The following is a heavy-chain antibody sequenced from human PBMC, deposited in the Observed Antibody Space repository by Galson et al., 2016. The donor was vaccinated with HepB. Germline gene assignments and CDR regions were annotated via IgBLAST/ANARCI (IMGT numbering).Heavy chain of an antibody. CDR2: IRADGTAN. J-gene: IGHJ5*02. D-gene: IGHD3-3*01. V-gene: IGHV3-7*03. Sequence: LRLSCAASGFSFSRYWMAWVRQAPGKGLEWVGNIRADGTANDYVGSVKGQFTMSRDNAQKSLFLQMTSLRVEDTAVYYCARENFWKLDQWGQGTLVTVSS. CDR1: GFSFSRYW. CDR3: ARENFWKLDQ.